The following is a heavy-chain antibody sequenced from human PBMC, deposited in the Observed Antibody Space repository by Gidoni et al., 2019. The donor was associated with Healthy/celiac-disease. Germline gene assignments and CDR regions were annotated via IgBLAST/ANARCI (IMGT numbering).Heavy chain of an antibody. Sequence: QVQLQESGPGLVKPSETLSLTGTVSGGSISSYYWSWIRQPPGKGLEWIGYIYYSGSTNYHPSLNSRVTISVDTSQNPFSLQLSSVTAADTAVYYCARGERTLPAAIFDYWGQGTLVTVSS. CDR2: IYYSGST. V-gene: IGHV4-59*01. CDR1: GGSISSYY. CDR3: ARGERTLPAAIFDY. J-gene: IGHJ4*02. D-gene: IGHD2-2*01.